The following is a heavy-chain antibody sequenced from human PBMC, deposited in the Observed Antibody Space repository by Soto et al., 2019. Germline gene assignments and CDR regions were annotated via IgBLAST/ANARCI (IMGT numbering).Heavy chain of an antibody. D-gene: IGHD2-2*01. V-gene: IGHV3-73*01. J-gene: IGHJ6*02. CDR3: TSVVPAAIGMDV. CDR1: GFTFSGSA. CDR2: IRSKANSYAT. Sequence: GSLRLSCAASGFTFSGSAMHWVRQASGKGLEWVGRIRSKANSYATAYAASVKGRFTISRDDSKNTAYLQMNSLKTEDTAVYYCTSVVPAAIGMDVWGQGTTVTVSS.